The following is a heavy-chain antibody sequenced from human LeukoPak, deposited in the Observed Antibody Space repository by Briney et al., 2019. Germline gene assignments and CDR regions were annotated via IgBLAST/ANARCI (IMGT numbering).Heavy chain of an antibody. J-gene: IGHJ4*02. Sequence: GASVKVSCKASGYTFTSYGISWVRQAPGQGLEWMGWISAYNGNTNYAQKLQGRVTMTTDTSTSTAYMELRSLRSDDTAVYCCARDFNTMIVVVPFDYWGQGTLVTVSS. CDR2: ISAYNGNT. V-gene: IGHV1-18*01. D-gene: IGHD3-22*01. CDR3: ARDFNTMIVVVPFDY. CDR1: GYTFTSYG.